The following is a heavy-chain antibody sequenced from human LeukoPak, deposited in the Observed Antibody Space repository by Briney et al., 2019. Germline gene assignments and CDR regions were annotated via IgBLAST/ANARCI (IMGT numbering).Heavy chain of an antibody. Sequence: ASVKVSCKASGYTFNNQDINWVRQAPGRGLEWMGWINTYSANTNYAQEFQDRVIMTTDTSTSTAYMELRSLRSDDTAVYYCAREGGIARPPYLYYYIDVWGKGTTVTVSS. CDR3: AREGGIARPPYLYYYIDV. D-gene: IGHD6-6*01. V-gene: IGHV1-18*01. CDR2: INTYSANT. J-gene: IGHJ6*03. CDR1: GYTFNNQD.